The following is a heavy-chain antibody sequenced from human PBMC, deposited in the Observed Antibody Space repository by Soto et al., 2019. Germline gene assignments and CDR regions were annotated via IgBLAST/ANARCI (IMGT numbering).Heavy chain of an antibody. Sequence: SVKVSCKASGGTFSSYTISWVRQAPGQGLEWMGRIIPILGIANYAQKFQGRVTITADKSTSTAYMELSSLRSEDTAVYYCAIYISIAVAAYFDYWGQGTLVTVSS. V-gene: IGHV1-69*02. D-gene: IGHD6-19*01. J-gene: IGHJ4*02. CDR3: AIYISIAVAAYFDY. CDR2: IIPILGIA. CDR1: GGTFSSYT.